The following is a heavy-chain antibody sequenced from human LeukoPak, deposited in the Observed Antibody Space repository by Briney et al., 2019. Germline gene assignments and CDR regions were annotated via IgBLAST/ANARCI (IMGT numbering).Heavy chain of an antibody. CDR1: GFTFNSYG. J-gene: IGHJ4*02. V-gene: IGHV3-33*01. CDR2: IWYDGSNK. CDR3: ARDRYGGNSLTDY. D-gene: IGHD4-23*01. Sequence: PGGSLRLSCAASGFTFNSYGMHWVRQAPGKGLEWVAVIWYDGSNKYYADSVKGRFTISRDNSKNTLYLQMNSLRAEDTAVYYCARDRYGGNSLTDYWGQGTLVTVSS.